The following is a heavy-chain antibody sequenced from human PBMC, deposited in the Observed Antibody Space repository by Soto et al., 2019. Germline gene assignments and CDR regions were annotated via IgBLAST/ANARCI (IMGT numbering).Heavy chain of an antibody. CDR2: ISAYNGNT. Sequence: AAVNVSCKASGYTFTSYGISWVLKAPGQGLEWMGWISAYNGNTNYAQKFQGRVTMTTDTSTSTAYMELRSLRSDDTAVYYCARTINEWLLGMDWGQGTLVSVSS. J-gene: IGHJ4*02. CDR1: GYTFTSYG. D-gene: IGHD3-3*01. V-gene: IGHV1-18*01. CDR3: ARTINEWLLGMD.